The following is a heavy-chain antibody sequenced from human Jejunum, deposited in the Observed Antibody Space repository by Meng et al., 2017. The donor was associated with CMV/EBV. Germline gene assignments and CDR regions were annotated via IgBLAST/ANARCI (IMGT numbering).Heavy chain of an antibody. Sequence: SGFILSNYWLHWVRHAPGKGLEWVSRINSDGSSTSYADSVKGRFTISRDNAKNTLYLQMNSLRGEDTAVYYCARSVARYNWFDPWGQGTLVTVSS. CDR1: GFILSNYW. V-gene: IGHV3-74*01. D-gene: IGHD2-21*01. CDR3: ARSVARYNWFDP. CDR2: INSDGSST. J-gene: IGHJ5*02.